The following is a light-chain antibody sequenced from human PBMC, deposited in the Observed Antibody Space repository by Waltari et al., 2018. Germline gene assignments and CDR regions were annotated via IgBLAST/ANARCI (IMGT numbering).Light chain of an antibody. CDR3: SSYAGSDILV. CDR1: SSDVGGYNY. J-gene: IGLJ2*01. Sequence: QSALTQPPSASGSPGQSVTISCTGTSSDVGGYNYVSWYQQQPGKAPKLMTYEVSKRPAGVPDRFSGSKSGNTASLTVSGLQAEDEADYYCSSYAGSDILVFGGGTKLTVL. CDR2: EVS. V-gene: IGLV2-8*01.